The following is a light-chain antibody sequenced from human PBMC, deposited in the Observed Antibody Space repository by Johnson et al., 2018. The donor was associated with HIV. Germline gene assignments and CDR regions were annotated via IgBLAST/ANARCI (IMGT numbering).Light chain of an antibody. Sequence: QSVLTQPPSVSAAPGQKVTISCSGSSSNIGNNYVSWYQQLPGTAPKLLIYENNKRPSGIPDRFSGSKSGTSATLGITGLQTGDEADDYCGTLDSSLSAGRVFGTGTKVTVL. CDR1: SSNIGNNY. V-gene: IGLV1-51*02. J-gene: IGLJ1*01. CDR3: GTLDSSLSAGRV. CDR2: ENN.